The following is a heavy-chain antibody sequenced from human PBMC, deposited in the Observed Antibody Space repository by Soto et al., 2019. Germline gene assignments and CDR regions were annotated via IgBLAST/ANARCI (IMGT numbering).Heavy chain of an antibody. CDR3: ASSYYYGSGSYLTPFDY. CDR1: GYSFTSYW. CDR2: IYPGDSDT. Sequence: PGESLKISCKGSGYSFTSYWIGWVRQMPGKGLEWMGIIYPGDSDTRYSPSFQGQVTISADKSINTAYLQWSSLKASDTAMYYCASSYYYGSGSYLTPFDYWGQGTLVTVSS. V-gene: IGHV5-51*01. J-gene: IGHJ4*02. D-gene: IGHD3-10*01.